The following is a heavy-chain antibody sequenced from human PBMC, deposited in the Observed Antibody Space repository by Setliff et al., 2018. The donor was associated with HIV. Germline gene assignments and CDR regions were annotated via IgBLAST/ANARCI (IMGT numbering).Heavy chain of an antibody. V-gene: IGHV4-38-2*02. CDR1: GYSISSDYW. J-gene: IGHJ4*02. CDR2: IYHSGNT. D-gene: IGHD4-4*01. CDR3: ARSVMTTTNCFDY. Sequence: LSLTCTVSGYSISSDYWWGWIRQPPGKGLEWIGSIYHSGNTYYNPSLKSRVIISVDMSKNQFSLKLTSVTAADTAVFYCARSVMTTTNCFDYWGPGTLVTVSS.